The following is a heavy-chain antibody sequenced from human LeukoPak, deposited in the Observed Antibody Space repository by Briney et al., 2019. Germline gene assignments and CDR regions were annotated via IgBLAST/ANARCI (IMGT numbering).Heavy chain of an antibody. CDR3: AKIDLRYFDAGDDY. Sequence: PGGSLRLSCAASGFTFGNAWMSWVRQAPGKGLEWVGRIKSKTDGGTTDYAAPVKGRFTISRDDSKNTLYLQMNSLKTEDTAVYYCAKIDLRYFDAGDDYWGQGTLVTVSS. V-gene: IGHV3-15*01. J-gene: IGHJ4*02. CDR2: IKSKTDGGTT. CDR1: GFTFGNAW. D-gene: IGHD3-9*01.